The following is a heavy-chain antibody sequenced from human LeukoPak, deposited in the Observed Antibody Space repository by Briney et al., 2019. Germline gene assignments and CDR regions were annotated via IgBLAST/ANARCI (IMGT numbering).Heavy chain of an antibody. CDR2: IKQDGSEK. CDR1: GFTFSNYW. V-gene: IGHV3-7*01. J-gene: IGHJ4*02. D-gene: IGHD2-2*02. Sequence: SGGSLRLSCAASGFTFSNYWVNWVRQAPGKGLEWVANIKQDGSEKYYVDSVKGRFTVSRDNTKNSLYLQMNSLRAEDTAVYYCARGTSILYGYYFDYWGQGTLVTVSS. CDR3: ARGTSILYGYYFDY.